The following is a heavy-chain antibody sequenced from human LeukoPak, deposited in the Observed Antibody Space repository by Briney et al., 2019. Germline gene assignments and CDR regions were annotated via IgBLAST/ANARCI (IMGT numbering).Heavy chain of an antibody. D-gene: IGHD5-12*01. V-gene: IGHV3-21*01. J-gene: IGHJ4*02. CDR1: GFTFSSYS. Sequence: PGGSLRLSCAASGFTFSSYSLNWVRQAPGKGLEWVSSISSSSSYIYYADSVKGRFTISRDNAKNSLYLQMNSLRAEDTAVYYCARELNTVAHSWGQGTLVTVSS. CDR2: ISSSSSYI. CDR3: ARELNTVAHS.